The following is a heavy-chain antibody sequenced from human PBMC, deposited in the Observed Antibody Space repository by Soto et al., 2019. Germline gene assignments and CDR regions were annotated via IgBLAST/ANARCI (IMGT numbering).Heavy chain of an antibody. Sequence: SVKVSCKXSGGTFSSYAISWVRQPPGQGLEWMGAIIPIFGTANYAQKFQGRVTITADESTSTAYMELSSLRSEDTAVYYCARGGRGRVFGVVIIPPDYYYGMDVWGQGTTVTVSS. CDR2: IIPIFGTA. CDR1: GGTFSSYA. CDR3: ARGGRGRVFGVVIIPPDYYYGMDV. J-gene: IGHJ6*02. D-gene: IGHD3-3*01. V-gene: IGHV1-69*13.